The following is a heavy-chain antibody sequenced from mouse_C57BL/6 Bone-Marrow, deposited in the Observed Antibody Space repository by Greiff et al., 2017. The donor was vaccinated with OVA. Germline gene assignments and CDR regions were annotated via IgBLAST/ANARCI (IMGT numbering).Heavy chain of an antibody. V-gene: IGHV14-4*01. Sequence: VQLQQSGAELVRPGASVKLSCTASGFNITDDYMHWVKQRPEQGLEWIGWIDPENGDTEYASKFQGKATITADTSSNTAYLQLSSLTSEHTAVYYGTTRSSRQLRLDYWGQGTTLTVSS. CDR1: GFNITDDY. J-gene: IGHJ2*01. CDR2: IDPENGDT. CDR3: TTRSSRQLRLDY. D-gene: IGHD3-2*02.